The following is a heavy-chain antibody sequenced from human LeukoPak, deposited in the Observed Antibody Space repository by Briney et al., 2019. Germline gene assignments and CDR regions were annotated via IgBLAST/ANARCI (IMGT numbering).Heavy chain of an antibody. J-gene: IGHJ3*02. CDR3: ARGGSADAFDI. V-gene: IGHV4-30-2*01. Sequence: SETLSLACTVSGGSISSGGYYWSWIRQPPGKGLEWIGYIYHSGSTYYNPSLKSRVTISVDRSKNQFSLKLSSVTAADTAVYYCARGGSADAFDIWGQGTMVTVSS. CDR2: IYHSGST. D-gene: IGHD3-16*01. CDR1: GGSISSGGYY.